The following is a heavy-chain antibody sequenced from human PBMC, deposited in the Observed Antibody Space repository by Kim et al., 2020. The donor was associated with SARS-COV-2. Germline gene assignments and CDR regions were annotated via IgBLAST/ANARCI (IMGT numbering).Heavy chain of an antibody. J-gene: IGHJ5*02. D-gene: IGHD1-26*01. Sequence: SETLSLTCTVSGGSISSSSYYWGWIRQPPGKGLEWIGSMYYSGSTYYNPSLKSRVTISADTSKNQFSLKLSSVTAADTAVYYCAGWGSYVAWGQGTLVTVS. CDR1: GGSISSSSYY. CDR3: AGWGSYVA. V-gene: IGHV4-39*01. CDR2: MYYSGST.